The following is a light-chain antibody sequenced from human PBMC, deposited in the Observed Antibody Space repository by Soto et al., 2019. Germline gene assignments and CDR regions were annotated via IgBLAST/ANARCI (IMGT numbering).Light chain of an antibody. Sequence: EIVMTQSPATLSVSPGDGATLSCRASQSVDSNLAWYQQKPGQTPRLLIYGASTRATGIAARFSGSGSGTDFTLTISSLEPEDFAVYYCQQRSNWPRFTFGPGTKVDIK. V-gene: IGKV3-11*01. CDR2: GAS. J-gene: IGKJ3*01. CDR1: QSVDSN. CDR3: QQRSNWPRFT.